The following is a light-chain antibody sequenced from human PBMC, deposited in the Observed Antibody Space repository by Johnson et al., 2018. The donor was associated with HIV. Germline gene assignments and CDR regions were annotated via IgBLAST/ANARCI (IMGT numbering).Light chain of an antibody. J-gene: IGLJ1*01. CDR2: DNN. Sequence: QSVLMQPPSVSAAPGQKVTISCSGSSSNIGNNYVSWYQQLPGTAPKLLIYDNNKRPSGIPDRFSGSKSGTSVTLAITGLQPGDEADYYCGTWDTSLSVYVFGTGTKVTVL. CDR3: GTWDTSLSVYV. V-gene: IGLV1-51*01. CDR1: SSNIGNNY.